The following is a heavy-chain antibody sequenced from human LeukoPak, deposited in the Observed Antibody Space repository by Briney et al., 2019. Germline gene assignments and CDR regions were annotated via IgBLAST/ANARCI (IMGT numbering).Heavy chain of an antibody. Sequence: SETLSLTCTASGGSFSSSYWSWIRQPAGKGLECIGRIYTSGSTIFNPSLKSRVPISIDMSKNHISLKLISVTAAHTPVFYCARGYSGNYLRCDPWGKGNLVTVSS. CDR3: ARGYSGNYLRCDP. CDR2: IYTSGST. J-gene: IGHJ5*02. D-gene: IGHD1-26*01. V-gene: IGHV4-4*07. CDR1: GGSFSSSY.